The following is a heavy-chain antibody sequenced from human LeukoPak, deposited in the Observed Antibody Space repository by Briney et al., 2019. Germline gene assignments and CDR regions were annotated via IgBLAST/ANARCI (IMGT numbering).Heavy chain of an antibody. Sequence: GGSLRLSCAASGFTFNNYAMSWVRQAPGKGLEWISSISGSGANTYYADSVKGRFSISRDNAKNSLYLQMNSLTAEDTAVYYCARERYANYVDYWGQGTLVTVSS. CDR1: GFTFNNYA. J-gene: IGHJ4*02. CDR2: ISGSGANT. D-gene: IGHD5-12*01. V-gene: IGHV3-23*01. CDR3: ARERYANYVDY.